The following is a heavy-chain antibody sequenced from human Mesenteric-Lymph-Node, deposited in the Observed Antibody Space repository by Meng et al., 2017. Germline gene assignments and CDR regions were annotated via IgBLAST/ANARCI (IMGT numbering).Heavy chain of an antibody. D-gene: IGHD6-13*01. CDR2: IIPIFGTP. CDR1: GGSFSGNA. V-gene: IGHV1-69*01. Sequence: QLGEAGAEVRKPWSSVKVSCKASGGSFSGNAISWGRKAHGQGIGWMGGIIPIFGTPNYEQKFQSRVTITADESSSTAYMVLGSLRSEDKAVYYCAIGRYSSPLDYWGQGTLVTVSS. J-gene: IGHJ4*02. CDR3: AIGRYSSPLDY.